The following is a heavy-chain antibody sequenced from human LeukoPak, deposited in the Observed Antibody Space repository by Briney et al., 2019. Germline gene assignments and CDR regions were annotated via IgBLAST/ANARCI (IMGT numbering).Heavy chain of an antibody. CDR3: ARDSAYYDSSGYQYY. V-gene: IGHV3-30-3*01. CDR2: ISYDGSNK. CDR1: GFTFSSYA. Sequence: TGGSLRLSCAASGFTFSSYAMHWVRQAPGKGLEWVAVISYDGSNKYYADSVKGRFTISRDNSKNTLYLQMNSLRAEDTAVYYCARDSAYYDSSGYQYYWGQGTLVTVSS. J-gene: IGHJ4*02. D-gene: IGHD3-22*01.